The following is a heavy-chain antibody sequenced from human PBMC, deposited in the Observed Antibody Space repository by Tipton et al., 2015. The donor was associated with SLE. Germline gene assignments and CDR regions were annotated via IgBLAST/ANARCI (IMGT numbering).Heavy chain of an antibody. V-gene: IGHV4-59*12. J-gene: IGHJ6*04. D-gene: IGHD6-13*01. CDR2: IYYSGST. CDR1: GGSISSYY. CDR3: ARRWGSSRSYVDV. Sequence: TLSLNCTASGGSISSYYWSWIRQPPGKGLEWIGYIYYSGSTNYNTSLKSRVNISVDTSKNQLSLKLSSVTAADTAVYYCARRWGSSRSYVDVWGKGTTVTVSS.